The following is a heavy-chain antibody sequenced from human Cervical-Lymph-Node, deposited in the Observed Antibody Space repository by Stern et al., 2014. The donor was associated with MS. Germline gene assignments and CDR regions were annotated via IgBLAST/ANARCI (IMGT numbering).Heavy chain of an antibody. J-gene: IGHJ4*02. V-gene: IGHV5-51*03. Sequence: MQLVQSGAEVKKPGESLKISCKGSGYSFNTFWIGWVRQMPGKGLEWMGIIFPDDSDTRYSPSFQGQVNISADKSTDTAYLQWSSLKASDTATYYCARPLGSGWTAGWYYWGQGTRVTVSS. CDR3: ARPLGSGWTAGWYY. D-gene: IGHD6-19*01. CDR1: GYSFNTFW. CDR2: IFPDDSDT.